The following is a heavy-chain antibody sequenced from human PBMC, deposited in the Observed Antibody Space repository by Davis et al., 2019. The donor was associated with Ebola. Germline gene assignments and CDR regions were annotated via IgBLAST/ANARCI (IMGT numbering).Heavy chain of an antibody. J-gene: IGHJ4*02. Sequence: ASVKVSCKASGYTFTNYAMHWVRQAPGQGLEWMGWINPYNNNTNYAQNVQGRVIMTSDTATTTAYMEVGSLRSDDTAVYYCARAQFPTTSDHWGQGTLVIVSS. D-gene: IGHD1-1*01. CDR1: GYTFTNYA. CDR3: ARAQFPTTSDH. CDR2: INPYNNNT. V-gene: IGHV1-18*01.